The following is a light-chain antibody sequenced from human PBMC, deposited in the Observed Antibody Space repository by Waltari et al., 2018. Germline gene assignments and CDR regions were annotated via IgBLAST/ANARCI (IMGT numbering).Light chain of an antibody. CDR3: AAWDDSLSAVP. CDR2: KNN. Sequence: QSVLTQPPSTSGTPGQRVTISCSGSNSNIGSNYVYWYQQVPGMAPKLLIYKNNQRPSGVPERFSGSKSGTSASLAISALRSEDEADYYCAAWDDSLSAVPFGGGTKVTVL. J-gene: IGLJ2*01. CDR1: NSNIGSNY. V-gene: IGLV1-47*01.